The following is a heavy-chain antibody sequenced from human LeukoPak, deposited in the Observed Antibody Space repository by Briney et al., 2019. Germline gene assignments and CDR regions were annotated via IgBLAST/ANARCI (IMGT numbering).Heavy chain of an antibody. CDR3: ARRLTTATFDY. CDR1: GYSFNNYW. J-gene: IGHJ4*02. Sequence: RGESLKISCEGSGYSFNNYWIVWVPQMPGEGWEWLGIIYPGDSHSRYSPSFQGLDTISVDKSISTAYLQWSRLKASDTAMYYCARRLTTATFDYWGQGTLVTVS. V-gene: IGHV5-51*01. CDR2: IYPGDSHS. D-gene: IGHD4-11*01.